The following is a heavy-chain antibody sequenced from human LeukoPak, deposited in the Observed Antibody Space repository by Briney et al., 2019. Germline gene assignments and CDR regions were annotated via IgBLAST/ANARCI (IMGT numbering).Heavy chain of an antibody. D-gene: IGHD3-9*01. CDR2: ISYDRSNE. Sequence: GGSLRLSCAASGFTFSTYARHWVRQAPGKGLEWVAVISYDRSNEYYADSVKGRFTISRDNSKNTLYLQMNSLKTEDTAVYYCARDRSLGNILTGYSDFWGQGTLVTVSS. CDR3: ARDRSLGNILTGYSDF. CDR1: GFTFSTYA. J-gene: IGHJ4*02. V-gene: IGHV3-30-3*01.